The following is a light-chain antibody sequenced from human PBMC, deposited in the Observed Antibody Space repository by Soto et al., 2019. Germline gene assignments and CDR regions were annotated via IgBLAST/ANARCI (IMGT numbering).Light chain of an antibody. V-gene: IGLV2-14*01. CDR3: TSFTTTDTGV. J-gene: IGLJ3*02. CDR1: SSDVASYDF. CDR2: EVT. Sequence: QSALTQPTSVSGSPGQSITISCTGTSSDVASYDFVSWFQQHPGKAPKLMIYEVTNRPSGVSYRFSGSKSGNTASLTISGLQAEDEADYYCTSFTTTDTGVFGGGTKLTVL.